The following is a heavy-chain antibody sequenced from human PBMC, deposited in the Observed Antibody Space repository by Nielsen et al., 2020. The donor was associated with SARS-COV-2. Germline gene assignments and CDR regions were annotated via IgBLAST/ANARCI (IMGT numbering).Heavy chain of an antibody. Sequence: ASVKVSCKASGYTFISYGISWVRQAPGQGLEWMGWISGYNGNTNSVQKFQGRVTMTTDTSTSTAYMELRSLRSDDTAVYYCARDFPYPHPDARYYYYSGMDVWGQGTTVTVSS. V-gene: IGHV1-18*01. CDR2: ISGYNGNT. CDR3: ARDFPYPHPDARYYYYSGMDV. J-gene: IGHJ6*02. CDR1: GYTFISYG. D-gene: IGHD6-6*01.